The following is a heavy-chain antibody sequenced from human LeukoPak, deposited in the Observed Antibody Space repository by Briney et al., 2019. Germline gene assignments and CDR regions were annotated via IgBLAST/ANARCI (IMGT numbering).Heavy chain of an antibody. D-gene: IGHD3-16*01. CDR3: ARGGGLDV. CDR2: INHNGNVN. CDR1: GFTFTNYW. Sequence: GGSLSLSCTASGFTFTNYWMHWARQAPGKGLEWVASINHNGNVNYYVDSVKGRFTISRDNAKNSLYLQMSNLRAEDTAVYFCARGGGLDVWGQGATVTVSS. J-gene: IGHJ6*02. V-gene: IGHV3-7*03.